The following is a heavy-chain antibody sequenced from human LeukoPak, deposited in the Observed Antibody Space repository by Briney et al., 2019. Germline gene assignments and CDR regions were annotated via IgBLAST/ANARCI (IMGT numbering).Heavy chain of an antibody. CDR1: GASVTSGGFY. Sequence: PSETLSLTCSVSGASVTSGGFYWGWLRQPPGKGPEWIATIYYTGSTYYNPSLKSRVSISIDTSKNQFSLRLTSVTATDTAVYHCARHSGSGSESRPFDPWSQGTLVSVSS. D-gene: IGHD3-10*01. V-gene: IGHV4-39*01. J-gene: IGHJ5*02. CDR3: ARHSGSGSESRPFDP. CDR2: IYYTGST.